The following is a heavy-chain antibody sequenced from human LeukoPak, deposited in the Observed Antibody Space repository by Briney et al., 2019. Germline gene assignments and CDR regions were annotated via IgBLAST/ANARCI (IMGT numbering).Heavy chain of an antibody. J-gene: IGHJ4*02. D-gene: IGHD3-22*01. Sequence: SETLSLTCTVSGGSISSSSYYWGWIRQPPGKGLEWIGSIYYSGSTYYNPSLKSRVTISVDTSKNQFSLKLSSVTAADTAVYYCARGGARPDSSGYGPYFDYWGQGTLVTVSS. V-gene: IGHV4-39*01. CDR2: IYYSGST. CDR3: ARGGARPDSSGYGPYFDY. CDR1: GGSISSSSYY.